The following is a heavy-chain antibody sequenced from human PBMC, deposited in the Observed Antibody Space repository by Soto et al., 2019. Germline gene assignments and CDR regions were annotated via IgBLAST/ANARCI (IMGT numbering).Heavy chain of an antibody. Sequence: GGSLRLSCAASGFTFSSYGMHWVRQAPGKGLEWVAVIWYDGSNKYYADSVKGRFTISRDNSKNTLYLQMNSLRAEDTAVYYCARDRLTIFGVVIDSNWFDPWGQGTLVTVSS. CDR2: IWYDGSNK. J-gene: IGHJ5*02. D-gene: IGHD3-3*01. CDR1: GFTFSSYG. CDR3: ARDRLTIFGVVIDSNWFDP. V-gene: IGHV3-33*01.